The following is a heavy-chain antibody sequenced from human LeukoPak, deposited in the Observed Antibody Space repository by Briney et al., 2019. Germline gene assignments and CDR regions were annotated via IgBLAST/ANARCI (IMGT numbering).Heavy chain of an antibody. D-gene: IGHD3-22*01. Sequence: PGGSLRLSCAASGFTFSSYWMSWVRQAPGKGLEWVANIKQDGSEKYYVDSVKGRFTISRDNAKNSLYLQMNSLRAEDTAVYYCARDLPGRNILVFDYWGRGTLVTVSS. CDR3: ARDLPGRNILVFDY. CDR1: GFTFSSYW. CDR2: IKQDGSEK. V-gene: IGHV3-7*01. J-gene: IGHJ4*02.